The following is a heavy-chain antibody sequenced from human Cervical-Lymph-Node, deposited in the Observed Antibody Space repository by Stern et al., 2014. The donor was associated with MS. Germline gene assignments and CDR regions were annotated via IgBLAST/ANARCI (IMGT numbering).Heavy chain of an antibody. J-gene: IGHJ6*02. CDR1: GFTFSSSG. V-gene: IGHV3-33*01. CDR2: IWYDGSNK. D-gene: IGHD1-26*01. Sequence: VQLVESGGGVVQPGRSLRLSCAASGFTFSSSGMPWVRQAPGKGLEWVAGIWYDGSNKYYADSVKGRFTISRDNSKNTLYLQMNSLRAEDTAVYYCARDCKLRYYYYGMDVWGQGTTVTVSS. CDR3: ARDCKLRYYYYGMDV.